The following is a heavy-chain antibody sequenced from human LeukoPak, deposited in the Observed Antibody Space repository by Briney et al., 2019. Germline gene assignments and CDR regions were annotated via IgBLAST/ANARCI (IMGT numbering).Heavy chain of an antibody. CDR2: MNDFGST. V-gene: IGHV4-34*01. D-gene: IGHD2-21*02. J-gene: IGHJ6*02. CDR1: GGSLSDFY. CDR3: ARGASCGGDCYWEDYYFYGMDV. Sequence: SETLSLTCAVYGGSLSDFYWSWIRQPPGKGLEWIGDMNDFGSTNYNPSLKSRVALSLDTSKNQFSLRLSSVTAADTAVYFCARGASCGGDCYWEDYYFYGMDVWGQGTTVTVSS.